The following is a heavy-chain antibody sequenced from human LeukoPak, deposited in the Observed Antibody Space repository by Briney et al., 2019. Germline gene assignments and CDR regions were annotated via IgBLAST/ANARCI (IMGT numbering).Heavy chain of an antibody. V-gene: IGHV3-74*01. CDR1: GFTFSSYW. J-gene: IGHJ4*02. CDR3: ARAGEPTFFDY. Sequence: GGSLRLSCAASGFTFSSYWMHCVRHAPGKGLVWVSRINSDGSSTSYADSVKGRFTISRDNARNTLYLQMNSLRAEDTALYYCARAGEPTFFDYWGQGTLATVSS. D-gene: IGHD3-16*01. CDR2: INSDGSST.